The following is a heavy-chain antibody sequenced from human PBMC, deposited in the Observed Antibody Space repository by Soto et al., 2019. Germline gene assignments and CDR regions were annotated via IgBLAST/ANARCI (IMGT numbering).Heavy chain of an antibody. Sequence: PGGSLRLSCAASGFTFKSYGMHWVRQAPGKGLEWVAVISYDGNNKYHADSVKGRFTISRDIPKNTLYLQLNSLRAEDTAVYYCAKEGLYKTLDYWGRGTLVTVSS. V-gene: IGHV3-30*18. D-gene: IGHD1-1*01. CDR3: AKEGLYKTLDY. CDR2: ISYDGNNK. J-gene: IGHJ4*02. CDR1: GFTFKSYG.